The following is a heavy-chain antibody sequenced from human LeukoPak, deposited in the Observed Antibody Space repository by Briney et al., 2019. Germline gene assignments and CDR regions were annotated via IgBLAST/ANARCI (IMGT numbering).Heavy chain of an antibody. Sequence: GGSLRLSCAASGFTFSTYAMSWVRQAPGKGLEWISAISGSGGSTYYADSVRGRFTISRDNSKNTLFLQMNSLGAEDTAIYYCAKGSAAVRPYYFEYWGRGSLVTVCS. CDR2: ISGSGGST. CDR3: AKGSAAVRPYYFEY. V-gene: IGHV3-23*01. D-gene: IGHD3-10*01. CDR1: GFTFSTYA. J-gene: IGHJ4*02.